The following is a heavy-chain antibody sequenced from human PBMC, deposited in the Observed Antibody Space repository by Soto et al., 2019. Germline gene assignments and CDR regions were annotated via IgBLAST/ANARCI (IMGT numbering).Heavy chain of an antibody. CDR1: GGSISSGDYY. CDR3: AREAVTTSSEYFQH. Sequence: SETLSLTCTVSGGSISSGDYYWSWIRQPPGKGLEWIGYIYYSGSTYYNPSLKSRVTISVDTSKNQFSLKLSSVTAADTAVYYCAREAVTTSSEYFQHWGQGTLVTVSS. V-gene: IGHV4-30-4*01. J-gene: IGHJ1*01. CDR2: IYYSGST. D-gene: IGHD4-17*01.